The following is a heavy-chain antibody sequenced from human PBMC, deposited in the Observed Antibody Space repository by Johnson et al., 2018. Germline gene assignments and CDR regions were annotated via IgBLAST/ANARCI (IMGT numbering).Heavy chain of an antibody. CDR2: IRSKAYGGTT. CDR3: TRDHIVAVATYYHYYYRDV. J-gene: IGHJ6*03. CDR1: GFTFGDYA. Sequence: VQLVESGGGLVQPGRSLRLSCTASGFTFGDYAMSWFRQAPGKGLEWVGFIRSKAYGGTTEYAASVKGRFTISRDDSKSIAYLQMNSLKTEATAVYYCTRDHIVAVATYYHYYYRDVWGKGTTVTVSS. D-gene: IGHD2-15*01. V-gene: IGHV3-49*03.